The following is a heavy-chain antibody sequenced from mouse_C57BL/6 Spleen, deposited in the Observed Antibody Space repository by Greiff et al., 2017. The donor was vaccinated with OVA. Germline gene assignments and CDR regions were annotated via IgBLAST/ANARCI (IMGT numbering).Heavy chain of an antibody. CDR1: GYAFSSSW. CDR2: IYPGDGDT. CDR3: ARGAAQAGGFDY. D-gene: IGHD3-2*02. Sequence: VQGVESGPELVKPGASVKISCKASGYAFSSSWMNWVKQRPGKGLEWIGRIYPGDGDTNYNGKFKGKATLTADKSSSTAYMQLSSLTSEDSAVYFCARGAAQAGGFDYWGQGTTLTVSS. V-gene: IGHV1-82*01. J-gene: IGHJ2*01.